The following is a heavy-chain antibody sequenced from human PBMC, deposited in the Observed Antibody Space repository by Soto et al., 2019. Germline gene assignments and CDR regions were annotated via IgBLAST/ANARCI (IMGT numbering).Heavy chain of an antibody. CDR2: IHHSGST. V-gene: IGHV4-4*02. D-gene: IGHD2-8*01. J-gene: IGHJ5*02. Sequence: QVQLQESGPGLVKPSETLSLTCAVSGDSISSRNWWSWVRQTPGKGLEYIGEIHHSGSTNYNPSLKSQVTMSVDKSKNQFSLNLNSVTAADTAIYYCARRKLEMMYVGWFDPWGQGTLVTVSS. CDR1: GDSISSRNW. CDR3: ARRKLEMMYVGWFDP.